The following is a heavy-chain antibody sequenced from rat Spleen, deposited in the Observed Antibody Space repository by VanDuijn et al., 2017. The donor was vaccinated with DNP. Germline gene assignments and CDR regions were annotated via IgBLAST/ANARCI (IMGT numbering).Heavy chain of an antibody. CDR1: GFSLTSNS. J-gene: IGHJ2*01. V-gene: IGHV2-1*01. CDR3: ISTGSSVDY. CDR2: IWSGGGT. D-gene: IGHD5-1*01. Sequence: QVQLKESGPGLVQPSQTLSLTCTVSGFSLTSNSVHWVRQPPGKGLEWVGAIWSGGGTDYNSALRSRLSISRDTSTSQVFLKMNSLQTEDTATYFCISTGSSVDYWGQGVMVTVSS.